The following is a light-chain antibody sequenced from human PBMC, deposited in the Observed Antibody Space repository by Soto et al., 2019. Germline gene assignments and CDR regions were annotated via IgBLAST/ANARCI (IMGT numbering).Light chain of an antibody. V-gene: IGLV2-23*03. CDR2: EGT. CDR1: SSDVGSYTL. J-gene: IGLJ2*01. CDR3: CSYAGSSTFGVV. Sequence: QSVLTQPASVSASPGQSITISCTGTSSDVGSYTLVSWYQQHPGKAPKLMIYEGTKRPSGISDRFSGSKSGNTASLTISGLQAEDEADYYCCSYAGSSTFGVVFGGGTKLTVL.